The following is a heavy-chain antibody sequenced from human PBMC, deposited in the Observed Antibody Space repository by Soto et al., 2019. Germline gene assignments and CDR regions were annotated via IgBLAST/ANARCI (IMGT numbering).Heavy chain of an antibody. Sequence: QLQLQESGSGLVKPSQTLSLTCAVSGGSISSGGYSWSWIRQPPGKGLEWIGYIYHSGSTYYNPSLKSRVTISVDRSKIQFSLKLGSVTAADTAVYFCARAHGSGWGSFEIWGQGTMVTVSS. V-gene: IGHV4-30-2*01. D-gene: IGHD3-10*01. CDR3: ARAHGSGWGSFEI. CDR2: IYHSGST. J-gene: IGHJ3*02. CDR1: GGSISSGGYS.